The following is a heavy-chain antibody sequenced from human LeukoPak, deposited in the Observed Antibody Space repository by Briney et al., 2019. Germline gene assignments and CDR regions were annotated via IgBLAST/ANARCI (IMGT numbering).Heavy chain of an antibody. CDR2: VSGSGDRT. CDR1: GFTFSSYA. V-gene: IGHV3-23*01. D-gene: IGHD2-21*02. CDR3: AKDRLLNCRGDCYIFDY. J-gene: IGHJ4*02. Sequence: GGSLRPSCAASGFTFSSYAMSWVRQAPGKGLEWVSSVSGSGDRTFYADSVKGRFTISRDNSKNTLYVQMNSLRAEDTAVYYCAKDRLLNCRGDCYIFDYWGQGTVVTVSS.